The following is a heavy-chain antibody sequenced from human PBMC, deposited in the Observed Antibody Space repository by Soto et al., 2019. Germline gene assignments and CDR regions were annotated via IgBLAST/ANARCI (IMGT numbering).Heavy chain of an antibody. Sequence: GGSLRLSCAASGFIFSNYGMHWVRQAPGKGLEWVPVISCSGGGTYYADSVEGRFTISRDNSKNAMWLQLNSLRVEDTAVYYCAKDKSGRGAFDIWGQGTMVTVSS. D-gene: IGHD3-3*01. CDR2: ISCSGGGT. J-gene: IGHJ3*02. CDR3: AKDKSGRGAFDI. V-gene: IGHV3-23*01. CDR1: GFIFSNYG.